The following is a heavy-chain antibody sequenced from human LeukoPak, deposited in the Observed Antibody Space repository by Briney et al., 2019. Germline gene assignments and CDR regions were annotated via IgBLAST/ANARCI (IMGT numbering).Heavy chain of an antibody. CDR3: AKGVLLYFDY. D-gene: IGHD2-21*01. CDR1: GFTLSSYA. Sequence: GGSLRLSCAASGFTLSSYAMNWVRQAPGKGLEWVAAISASGGGTYYADSVKGRFTLSRDISKNTLFLQMNSLRAEDTAIYYCAKGVLLYFDYWGQGTLVTVSS. V-gene: IGHV3-23*01. J-gene: IGHJ4*02. CDR2: ISASGGGT.